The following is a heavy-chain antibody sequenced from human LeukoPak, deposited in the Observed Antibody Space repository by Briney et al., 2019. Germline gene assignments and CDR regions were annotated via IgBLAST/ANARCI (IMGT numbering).Heavy chain of an antibody. CDR2: ISSYNGNT. Sequence: ASVKVSCKASGYTFTSYGINWVRQAPGQGLEWMGWISSYNGNTDYAEKFQGRVTMTTDTSTNTAYMELRSLRSDDTAVYYCATCSYYYDSSVYYGWGQGTLVTVSS. CDR3: ATCSYYYDSSVYYG. V-gene: IGHV1-18*01. CDR1: GYTFTSYG. D-gene: IGHD3-22*01. J-gene: IGHJ4*02.